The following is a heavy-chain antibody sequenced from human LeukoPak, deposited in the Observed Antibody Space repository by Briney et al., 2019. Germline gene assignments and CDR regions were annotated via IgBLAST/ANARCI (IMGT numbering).Heavy chain of an antibody. D-gene: IGHD6-6*01. J-gene: IGHJ4*02. Sequence: ASVKVSCKASGYTFTSYYMHWVRRAPGQGLEWMGIINPSGGSTSYAQKFQGRVTITADESTSTAYMELSSLRSEDTAVYYCARGGGIAARRSYFDYWGQGTLVTVSS. V-gene: IGHV1-46*01. CDR3: ARGGGIAARRSYFDY. CDR2: INPSGGST. CDR1: GYTFTSYY.